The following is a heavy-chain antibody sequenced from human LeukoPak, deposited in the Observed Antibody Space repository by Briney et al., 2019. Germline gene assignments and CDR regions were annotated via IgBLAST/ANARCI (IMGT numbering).Heavy chain of an antibody. CDR2: INHSGST. D-gene: IGHD3-10*01. V-gene: IGHV4-34*01. CDR1: GGSFSGYY. CDR3: ARGRAITMVRGRVRNWFDP. Sequence: SETLSLTCAVYGGSFSGYYWSWIRQPPGKGLEWIGEINHSGSTNYNPSLKSRVTISVDTSKNQFSLKLSSVTAADTAVYYCARGRAITMVRGRVRNWFDPWGQGTLVAVSS. J-gene: IGHJ5*02.